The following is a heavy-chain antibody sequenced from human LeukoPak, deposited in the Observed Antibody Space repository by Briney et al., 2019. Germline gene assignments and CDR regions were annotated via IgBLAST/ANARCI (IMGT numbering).Heavy chain of an antibody. D-gene: IGHD4-23*01. V-gene: IGHV3-7*04. Sequence: GGSLRLSCAASGFTFSSYWMSWVRQAPGKGLEWVANIKQDGSEKYYVDSVKGRFTISRDNAKNSLYLQMNSLRAEDTAVYYCARAYDYGGSGYFDYWGQGTLVTVSS. CDR2: IKQDGSEK. J-gene: IGHJ4*02. CDR1: GFTFSSYW. CDR3: ARAYDYGGSGYFDY.